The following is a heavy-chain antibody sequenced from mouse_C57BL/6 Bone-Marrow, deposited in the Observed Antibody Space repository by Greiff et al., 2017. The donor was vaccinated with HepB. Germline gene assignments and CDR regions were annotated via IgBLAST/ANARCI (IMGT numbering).Heavy chain of an antibody. D-gene: IGHD3-2*02. Sequence: DVQLVESGGGLVKPGGSLKLSCAASGFTFSSYAMSWVRQTPEKRLEWVATISDGGSYTYYPDNVKGRFTISRDNAKNNLYLQMSHLKSEDTAMYYCARDGIQGAMDYWGQGTSVTVSS. V-gene: IGHV5-4*01. CDR1: GFTFSSYA. CDR2: ISDGGSYT. J-gene: IGHJ4*01. CDR3: ARDGIQGAMDY.